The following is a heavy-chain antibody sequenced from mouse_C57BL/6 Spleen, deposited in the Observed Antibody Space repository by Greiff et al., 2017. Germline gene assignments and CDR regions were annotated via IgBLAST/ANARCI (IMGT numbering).Heavy chain of an antibody. D-gene: IGHD2-3*01. Sequence: QVQLQQPGAELVKPGASVKLSCKASGYTFTSYWMHWVKQRPGQGLEWIGMIHPNSGSTNYNEKFKSKATLTVDKSSSTAYMQLSSLTSEDSAVYYCARESNDVYYVDYWGQGATLTVSS. CDR2: IHPNSGST. CDR3: ARESNDVYYVDY. V-gene: IGHV1-64*01. J-gene: IGHJ2*01. CDR1: GYTFTSYW.